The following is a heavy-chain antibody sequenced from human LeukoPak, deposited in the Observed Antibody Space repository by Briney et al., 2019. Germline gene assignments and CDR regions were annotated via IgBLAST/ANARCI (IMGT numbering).Heavy chain of an antibody. J-gene: IGHJ4*02. CDR2: IYYSGST. CDR3: ARVAAKTVDY. Sequence: PSETLSLTCTVSGGSIGRSSYYWGWIRQPPGKGLEWIGSIYYSGSTNYNSSLKSRVSISVDTSKDQFSLKLSSVTAADTAIYYCARVAAKTVDYWGQGTLVTVSS. CDR1: GGSIGRSSYY. V-gene: IGHV4-39*07. D-gene: IGHD2-15*01.